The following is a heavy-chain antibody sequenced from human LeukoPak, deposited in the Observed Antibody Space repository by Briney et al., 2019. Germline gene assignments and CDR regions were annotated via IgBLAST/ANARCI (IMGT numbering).Heavy chain of an antibody. D-gene: IGHD3-22*01. CDR2: IYYSGST. CDR1: GGSISSGGYY. J-gene: IGHJ4*02. V-gene: IGHV4-31*03. Sequence: PSETLSLTCTVSGGSISSGGYYWSWIRQHPGKGLEWIGYIYYSGSTYYNPSLKSRVTISVDTSKNQFSLKLSSVTAADTAVYYCAREIGCVNYYDSSGYYDYWGQGTLVTASS. CDR3: AREIGCVNYYDSSGYYDY.